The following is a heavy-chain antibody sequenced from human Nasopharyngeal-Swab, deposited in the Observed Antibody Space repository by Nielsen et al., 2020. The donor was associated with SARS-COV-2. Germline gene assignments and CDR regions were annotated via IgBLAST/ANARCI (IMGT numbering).Heavy chain of an antibody. Sequence: SETLSLTGTVSGGSISSSSYYWGWIRQPPGKGLEWIGSIYYSGSTYYNPSLKSRVTISVDTSKNQFSLKLSSVTAADTAVYYCARGRWDRYYYGMDVWGQGTTVTVSS. J-gene: IGHJ6*02. CDR1: GGSISSSSYY. D-gene: IGHD1-26*01. CDR2: IYYSGST. CDR3: ARGRWDRYYYGMDV. V-gene: IGHV4-39*01.